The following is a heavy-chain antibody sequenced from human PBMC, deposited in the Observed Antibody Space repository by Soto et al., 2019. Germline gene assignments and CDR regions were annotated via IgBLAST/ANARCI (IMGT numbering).Heavy chain of an antibody. J-gene: IGHJ4*02. CDR1: GFTFSSYD. CDR3: ASGGWGSSWYEGGSRIDY. V-gene: IGHV3-13*01. D-gene: IGHD6-13*01. Sequence: EVQLVESGGGLVRPGGSLRLSCAASGFTFSSYDMHWVRQVAGKGLEWVSAIGVAGDTYYPDSVKGRFTISRENAKNSLYLQMNSLRAEDTAVYYCASGGWGSSWYEGGSRIDYWGQGTLVTVSS. CDR2: IGVAGDT.